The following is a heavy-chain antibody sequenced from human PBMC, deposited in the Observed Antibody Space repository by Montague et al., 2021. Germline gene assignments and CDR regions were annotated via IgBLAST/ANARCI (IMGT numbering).Heavy chain of an antibody. CDR3: SCGNGYSGNCFGH. Sequence: TLSLTCNVSGGAISSEGYYWSWIRQHQGKGLEWIGYIYSSGSTYYSLSLESRIAISVDTSQNQFSLRLTSVTAADTAVYSCSCGNGYSGNCFGHWGQGTLVTVSS. D-gene: IGHD5-24*01. J-gene: IGHJ5*02. CDR2: IYSSGST. V-gene: IGHV4-31*03. CDR1: GGAISSEGYY.